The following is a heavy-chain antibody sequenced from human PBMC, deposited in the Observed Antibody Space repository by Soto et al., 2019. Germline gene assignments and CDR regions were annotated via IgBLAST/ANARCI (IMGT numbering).Heavy chain of an antibody. Sequence: PSETLSLTCTVSGGSISSYYWSWIRQPPGKGLEWIGYIYYSGSTNYNPSLKSRVTISVDTSKNQFSLKLSSVTAADTAVYYCARYTASSITILGVADYGLDVWGQGTTVTVSS. CDR2: IYYSGST. D-gene: IGHD3-3*01. V-gene: IGHV4-59*01. CDR1: GGSISSYY. CDR3: ARYTASSITILGVADYGLDV. J-gene: IGHJ6*02.